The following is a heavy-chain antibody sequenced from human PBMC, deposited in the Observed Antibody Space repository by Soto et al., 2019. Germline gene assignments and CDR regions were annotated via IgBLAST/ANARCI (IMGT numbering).Heavy chain of an antibody. D-gene: IGHD6-13*01. V-gene: IGHV1-69*12. J-gene: IGHJ4*02. Sequence: QVQLVQSGAEVKKPGSSVKVSCKASGGTFSSYAISWVRQAPGQGLEWMGGIIPIFGTANYAQKFQGRVTITADEXXXXXXMXXXXXXXXXXXVXYCARAGGGAAAVFDYWGQGTLVTVSS. CDR3: ARAGGGAAAVFDY. CDR2: IIPIFGTA. CDR1: GGTFSSYA.